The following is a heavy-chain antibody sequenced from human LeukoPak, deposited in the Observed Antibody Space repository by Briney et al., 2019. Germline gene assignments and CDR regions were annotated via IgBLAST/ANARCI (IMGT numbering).Heavy chain of an antibody. Sequence: ASVKVSCKVSGYTLTELPMHWVRQAPGKGLEWMGGFDPEDGETIYAQKFQGRVTMTEDTSTDTAYMELSSLRSEDTAVYYCAAMYGGNWNPFDYWGQGTLVTVSS. CDR1: GYTLTELP. V-gene: IGHV1-24*01. J-gene: IGHJ4*02. CDR3: AAMYGGNWNPFDY. D-gene: IGHD4-23*01. CDR2: FDPEDGET.